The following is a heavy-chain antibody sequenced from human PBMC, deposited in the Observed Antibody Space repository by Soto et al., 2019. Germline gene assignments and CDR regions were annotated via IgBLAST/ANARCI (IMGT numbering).Heavy chain of an antibody. D-gene: IGHD1-20*01. Sequence: QVLLVQSGAEVKKPGASVKVSCKASGYKFTDYYIHWVRQAPGQGLEWMGWVNPKRGDAVYAQKFQGWVTMTRDTATTTGYLEVNRLKSDDTAIYYCARDPGIPGRYWYFDLWGRGTLVTVSS. CDR2: VNPKRGDA. V-gene: IGHV1-2*04. J-gene: IGHJ2*01. CDR1: GYKFTDYY. CDR3: ARDPGIPGRYWYFDL.